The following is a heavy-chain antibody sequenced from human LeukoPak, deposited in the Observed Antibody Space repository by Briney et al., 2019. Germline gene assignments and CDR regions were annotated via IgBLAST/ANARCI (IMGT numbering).Heavy chain of an antibody. V-gene: IGHV4-59*11. J-gene: IGHJ4*02. CDR3: SRLAKCDGNCYSFDL. CDR2: IDSNGNT. CDR1: GDSITTHP. Sequence: KPSETLPLTCTVSGDSITTHPWSWVRQTSGKGLDYIGFIDSNGNTNYNPSLKTRVIISSDTSTNQISLTLNSVAAADTAVYYCSRLAKCDGNCYSFDLWGQGMLVTVSS. D-gene: IGHD2-15*01.